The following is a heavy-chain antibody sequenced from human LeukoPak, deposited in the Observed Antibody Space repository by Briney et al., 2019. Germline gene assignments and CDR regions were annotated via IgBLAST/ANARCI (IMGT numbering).Heavy chain of an antibody. D-gene: IGHD3-22*01. J-gene: IGHJ4*02. Sequence: PGGSLRLSCAASGFTFSSYSVNWVRQAPGKGLEWVSSISSSSSYIYYADSVKGRFTISRDNAKNSLYLQMNSLRAEDTAVYYCARGEYTDYYDSSGYYPPDYWGQGTLVTVSS. V-gene: IGHV3-21*01. CDR2: ISSSSSYI. CDR3: ARGEYTDYYDSSGYYPPDY. CDR1: GFTFSSYS.